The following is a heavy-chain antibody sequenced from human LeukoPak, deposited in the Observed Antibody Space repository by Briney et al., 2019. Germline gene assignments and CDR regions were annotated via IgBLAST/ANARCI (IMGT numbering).Heavy chain of an antibody. CDR1: GFTFSSYA. D-gene: IGHD6-6*01. J-gene: IGHJ4*02. CDR3: AKESSSSLPLPTQFDY. Sequence: GGSLRLSCAASGFTFSSYAMSWVRQAPGKGLEWVSAISGSGGSTYYADSVKGRFTISRDSSKSTLYLQMNSLRAEDTAVYYCAKESSSSLPLPTQFDYWGQGTLVTVSS. CDR2: ISGSGGST. V-gene: IGHV3-23*01.